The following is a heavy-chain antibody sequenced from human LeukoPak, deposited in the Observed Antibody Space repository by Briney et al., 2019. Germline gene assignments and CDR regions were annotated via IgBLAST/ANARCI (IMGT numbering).Heavy chain of an antibody. CDR2: IVPIRGTA. CDR3: ARIQGYIYDASY. J-gene: IGHJ4*02. V-gene: IGHV1-69*13. D-gene: IGHD2-15*01. CDR1: GVTFSSYA. Sequence: GASVKLSCAASGVTFSSYAMSWVRQAPGQGLEWVGGIVPIRGTANYAQTFQGRVTITADDSTGTAYMEMTSLRSADTAVYYCARIQGYIYDASYWGQGTRVTVSS.